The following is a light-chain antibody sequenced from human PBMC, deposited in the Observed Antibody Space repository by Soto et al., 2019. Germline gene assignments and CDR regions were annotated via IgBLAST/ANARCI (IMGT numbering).Light chain of an antibody. J-gene: IGKJ1*01. CDR3: QPYYSYSEA. CDR2: KAS. Sequence: DIPLTQSPSTMSGSVGDRVAITSRASQTISRGWAWYQQKHGKAHKLLIYKASTLKSGVQSRGSGSGSGTEFTLTSRSLQPDEFSTYDWQPYYSYSEAFGQGTQVEIK. V-gene: IGKV1-5*03. CDR1: QTISRG.